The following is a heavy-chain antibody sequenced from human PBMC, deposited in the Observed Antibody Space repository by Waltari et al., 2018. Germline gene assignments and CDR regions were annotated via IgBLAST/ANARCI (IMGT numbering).Heavy chain of an antibody. Sequence: QVQLVESGGGVVQPGGSLRLCCPASGLPVRSSCMHWVRQAPGKGLEWVAFIEYNGNNKYYSDSAKGRFTISRDSSKNTLYLQMNSLRVEDTALYYCAKVETSVTTYDGFDVWGQGTMVTVSS. V-gene: IGHV3-30*02. CDR1: GLPVRSSC. D-gene: IGHD4-17*01. CDR2: IEYNGNNK. J-gene: IGHJ3*01. CDR3: AKVETSVTTYDGFDV.